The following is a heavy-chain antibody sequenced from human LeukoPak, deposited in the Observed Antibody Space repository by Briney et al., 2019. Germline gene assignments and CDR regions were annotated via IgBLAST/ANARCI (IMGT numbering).Heavy chain of an antibody. CDR3: AREIAVAGTRDFDY. J-gene: IGHJ4*02. Sequence: VASVKVSCKASGYTFTGYYMHWVRQAPGQGLEWMGWLNPNSGGTNYAQKFQGRVTMTRDTSISTAYMELSRLRSDDTAVYYCAREIAVAGTRDFDYWGQGTLVTVSS. V-gene: IGHV1-2*02. CDR1: GYTFTGYY. CDR2: LNPNSGGT. D-gene: IGHD6-19*01.